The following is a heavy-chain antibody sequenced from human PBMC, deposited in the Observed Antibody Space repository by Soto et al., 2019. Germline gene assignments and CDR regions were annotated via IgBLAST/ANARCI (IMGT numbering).Heavy chain of an antibody. V-gene: IGHV4-39*01. J-gene: IGHJ6*02. CDR1: GGSISSSSYY. CDR3: ARPYSSGWYENPEEYGMDV. Sequence: SETLSLTCTVSGGSISSSSYYWGWIRQPPGKGLEWIGSIYYSGSTYYNPSLKSRVTISVDTSKNQFSLKLSSVTAADTAVYYCARPYSSGWYENPEEYGMDVWGQGTTVTVSS. CDR2: IYYSGST. D-gene: IGHD6-19*01.